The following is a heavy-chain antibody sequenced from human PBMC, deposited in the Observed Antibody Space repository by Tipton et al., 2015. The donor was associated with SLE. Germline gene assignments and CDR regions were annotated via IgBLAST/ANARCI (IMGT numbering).Heavy chain of an antibody. CDR2: IYHSGIT. Sequence: TLSLTCTVSGGSIRSYYWTWIRQPPGKRLEWIAYIYHSGITNYNPSLQSRVTISVDRSKNQFSLKLTSVTAADTAVYYCARENYDSSGYYPSTTRYGMDVWGQGTTVTVSS. CDR1: GGSIRSYY. D-gene: IGHD3-22*01. V-gene: IGHV4-59*01. J-gene: IGHJ6*02. CDR3: ARENYDSSGYYPSTTRYGMDV.